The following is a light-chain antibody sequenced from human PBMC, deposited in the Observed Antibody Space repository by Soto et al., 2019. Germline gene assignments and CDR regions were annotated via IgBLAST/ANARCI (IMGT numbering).Light chain of an antibody. CDR1: QSICTN. CDR3: KQTYSATPL. CDR2: AVS. J-gene: IGKJ1*01. Sequence: DIQMTHSPSSLSASIGDRVTLTCRASQSICTNLNWYQQRPGKAPKLLIYAVSSLQSGVSSRFSGSGSGTDFTLSINSLQREDFATYYCKQTYSATPLFGQGKKV. V-gene: IGKV1-39*01.